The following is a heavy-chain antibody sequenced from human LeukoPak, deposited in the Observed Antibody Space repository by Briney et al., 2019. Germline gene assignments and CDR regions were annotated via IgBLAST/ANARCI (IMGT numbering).Heavy chain of an antibody. J-gene: IGHJ4*02. D-gene: IGHD3-22*01. CDR2: VKSKADGGTT. V-gene: IGHV3-15*01. CDR3: TTGDSSSPL. Sequence: GRSLGLSCAASGFTFSNAWMNWVRQAPGKGLEWVGRVKSKADGGTTEYAAPVKGRFTISRDDSKNTLYLQMNSLKTEDAAVYYCTTGDSSSPLWGQGTLVTVSS. CDR1: GFTFSNAW.